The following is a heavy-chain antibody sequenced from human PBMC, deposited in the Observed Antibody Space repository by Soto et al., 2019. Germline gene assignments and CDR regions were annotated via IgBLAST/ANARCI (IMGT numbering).Heavy chain of an antibody. CDR1: GFTFSSYS. V-gene: IGHV3-21*01. CDR3: ARDIVVVPAAPPEGFDY. J-gene: IGHJ4*02. D-gene: IGHD2-2*01. Sequence: GGSLRLSCAASGFTFSSYSMNWVRQAPGKGLEWVSSISSSSSYIYYADSVKGRFTISRDNAKNSLYLQMNSLRAEDTAVYYCARDIVVVPAAPPEGFDYWGQGTLVTVSS. CDR2: ISSSSSYI.